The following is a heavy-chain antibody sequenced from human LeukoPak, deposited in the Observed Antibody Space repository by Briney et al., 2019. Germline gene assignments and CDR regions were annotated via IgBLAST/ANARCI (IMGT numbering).Heavy chain of an antibody. CDR1: SGSINNHY. CDR2: IYDSWNT. CDR3: ARDQIGYGLDY. Sequence: PSETLSLTCIVSSGSINNHYWSWIRQPPGKGLEWIGYIYDSWNTNYNPSLQSRVTISMDASRNQFSQNLTSVTAADTAVYCARDQIGYGLDYWGQGTLVTVSS. D-gene: IGHD5-18*01. J-gene: IGHJ4*02. V-gene: IGHV4-59*11.